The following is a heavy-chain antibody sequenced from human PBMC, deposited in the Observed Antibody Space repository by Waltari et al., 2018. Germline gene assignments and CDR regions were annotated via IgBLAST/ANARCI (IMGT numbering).Heavy chain of an antibody. Sequence: QVQLVQSGAEVKKPGSSVKVSCKASGGTFSSYTISWVRQAPGQGLEWMGRISPILGIANYAQKFQGRVTITADKSTSTAYMELSSLRSEDTAVYYCARAAYYDFWSGLNCYFDYWGQGTLVTVSS. D-gene: IGHD3-3*01. CDR3: ARAAYYDFWSGLNCYFDY. CDR2: ISPILGIA. V-gene: IGHV1-69*02. J-gene: IGHJ4*02. CDR1: GGTFSSYT.